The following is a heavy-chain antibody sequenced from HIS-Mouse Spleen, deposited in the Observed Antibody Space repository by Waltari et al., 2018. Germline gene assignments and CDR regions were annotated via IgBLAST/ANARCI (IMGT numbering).Heavy chain of an antibody. D-gene: IGHD3-10*01. J-gene: IGHJ4*02. V-gene: IGHV4-39*01. Sequence: QLQLQESGPGLVKPSETLSLTCTVSGGSISSSSYYWGWIRHPPGKGLEWIGSIYYSGSTYYNPSLKSRVTISVDTSKNQFSLKLSSVTAADTAVYYCARLPRLRGSGSNSRFYFDYWGQGTLVTVSS. CDR2: IYYSGST. CDR3: ARLPRLRGSGSNSRFYFDY. CDR1: GGSISSSSYY.